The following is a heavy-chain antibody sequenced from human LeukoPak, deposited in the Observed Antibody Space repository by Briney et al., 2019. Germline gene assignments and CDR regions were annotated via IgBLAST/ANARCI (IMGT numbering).Heavy chain of an antibody. CDR3: ARDFCSSTSCYYYYYYGMDV. Sequence: GGSLRLSCAASGFTFSSYSMNWVRQAPGKGLEWVSSISSSSSYIYYADSVKGRFTISRGNAKNSLYLQMNSLRAEDTAVYYCARDFCSSTSCYYYYYYGMDVWGQGTTVTVSS. CDR2: ISSSSSYI. V-gene: IGHV3-21*01. D-gene: IGHD2-2*01. CDR1: GFTFSSYS. J-gene: IGHJ6*02.